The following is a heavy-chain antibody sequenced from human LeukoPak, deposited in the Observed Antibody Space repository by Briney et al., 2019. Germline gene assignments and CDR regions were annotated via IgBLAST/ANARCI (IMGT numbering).Heavy chain of an antibody. J-gene: IGHJ4*02. V-gene: IGHV1-18*01. CDR3: ARSEYYYDSSGFDFDY. Sequence: GASVKVSCKASGYTFTSYVISWVRQAPGQGLEWMGWISSYNANTNYAQKLQGRVTMTTDTSTSTVYMELRSLRSEDTAVYYCARSEYYYDSSGFDFDYWGQGTLVTVSS. CDR1: GYTFTSYV. CDR2: ISSYNANT. D-gene: IGHD3-22*01.